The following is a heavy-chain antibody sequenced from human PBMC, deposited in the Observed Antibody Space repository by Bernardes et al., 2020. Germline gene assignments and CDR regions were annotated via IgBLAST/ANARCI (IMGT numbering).Heavy chain of an antibody. Sequence: GSLRLPREASGFSISNYDITWVRQAPGKGLEWVSAISDSGRTHYAGTVKGRLSMYRDNSKRTVYMYMNGLSADDTDVYDCAKGLMTVDTAMTWVYGLDVWGQGTTVTVSS. J-gene: IGHJ6*02. CDR3: AKGLMTVDTAMTWVYGLDV. CDR1: GFSISNYD. D-gene: IGHD5-18*01. V-gene: IGHV3-23*01. CDR2: ISDSGRT.